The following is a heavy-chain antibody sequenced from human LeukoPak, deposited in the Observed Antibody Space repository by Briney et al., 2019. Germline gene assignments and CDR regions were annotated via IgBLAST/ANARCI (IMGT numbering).Heavy chain of an antibody. CDR1: GGSFSGYY. CDR2: INHSGST. CDR3: AESPGYCSGGSCYHDY. D-gene: IGHD2-15*01. J-gene: IGHJ4*02. V-gene: IGHV4-34*01. Sequence: PSETLSLTCAVYGGSFSGYYWSWLRQPPGKGLEWIGEINHSGSTNYNPSLKSRVTISVDTSKNQFSLKLSSVTAADTAVYYCAESPGYCSGGSCYHDYWGQGTLVTVSS.